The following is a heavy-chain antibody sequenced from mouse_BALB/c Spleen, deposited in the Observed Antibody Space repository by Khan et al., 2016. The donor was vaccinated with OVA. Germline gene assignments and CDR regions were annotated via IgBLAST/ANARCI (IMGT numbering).Heavy chain of an antibody. CDR3: ARGSGNSRFAY. Sequence: QVQLQQSGAELVRPGVSVKISCKGSGYTFTDFAMHWVKQSHAKSLEWLGVISTYYGDADYNQTFKGKATMTVDKSSSTAYMELARLTSEDSAIYYCARGSGNSRFAYWGQGTLVTVSA. CDR2: ISTYYGDA. V-gene: IGHV1S137*01. J-gene: IGHJ3*01. CDR1: GYTFTDFA. D-gene: IGHD1-3*01.